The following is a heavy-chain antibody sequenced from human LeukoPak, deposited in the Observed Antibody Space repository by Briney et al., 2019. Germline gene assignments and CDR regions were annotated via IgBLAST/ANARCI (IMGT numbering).Heavy chain of an antibody. J-gene: IGHJ4*02. V-gene: IGHV1-69*13. CDR2: IIPIFGTA. D-gene: IGHD3-22*01. Sequence: ASVKVSCKASGYTFTGYYMHWVRQAPGQGLEWMGGIIPIFGTANYAQKFQGRVTITADESTSTAYMELSSLRSEDTAVYYCARNGDSSGYYLKSDYWGQGTLVTVSS. CDR1: GYTFTGYY. CDR3: ARNGDSSGYYLKSDY.